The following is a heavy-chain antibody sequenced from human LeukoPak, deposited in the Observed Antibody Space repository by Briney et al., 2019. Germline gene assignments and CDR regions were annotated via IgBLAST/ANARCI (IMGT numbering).Heavy chain of an antibody. CDR1: GGSTSSYY. J-gene: IGHJ4*02. CDR2: IYYSGNT. V-gene: IGHV4-59*12. Sequence: PSETLSLTCTVSGGSTSSYYWSWIRQPPGKGLEWIGYIYYSGNTNYNPSLKSRVTISIDASNNQFSLKLRSVTAADTAVYYCARVGSGCFDYWGQGTLVTVSS. D-gene: IGHD6-19*01. CDR3: ARVGSGCFDY.